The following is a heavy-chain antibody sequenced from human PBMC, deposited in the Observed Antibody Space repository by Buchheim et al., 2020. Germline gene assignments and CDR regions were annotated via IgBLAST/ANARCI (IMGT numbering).Heavy chain of an antibody. Sequence: EVQLVESGGGLVQPGGSLRLSCAASGFSITSSSMFWVRHAPGKGLMWVSQIHTDGSSITYADSVQGRFTMSRDSAKNTLYLQMNSLRDEDTSVYYCTRGGVRYGMDVWGQGTT. D-gene: IGHD2-8*01. J-gene: IGHJ6*02. V-gene: IGHV3-74*03. CDR3: TRGGVRYGMDV. CDR2: IHTDGSSI. CDR1: GFSITSSS.